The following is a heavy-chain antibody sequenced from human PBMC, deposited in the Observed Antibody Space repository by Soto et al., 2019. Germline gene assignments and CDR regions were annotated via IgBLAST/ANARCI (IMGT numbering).Heavy chain of an antibody. CDR1: GYTFTSYA. Sequence: QVQLVQSGAEVKKPGASVKVSCKASGYTFTSYAMHWVRQAPGQRLEWMGWINAGNGNTKYSQKFQGRVTITRDTSASTAYMELSSLRYEDTAVYYCAREFPGGSVVVPAAIPGGWFDPWGQGTLVTVSS. D-gene: IGHD2-2*02. CDR3: AREFPGGSVVVPAAIPGGWFDP. V-gene: IGHV1-3*01. J-gene: IGHJ5*02. CDR2: INAGNGNT.